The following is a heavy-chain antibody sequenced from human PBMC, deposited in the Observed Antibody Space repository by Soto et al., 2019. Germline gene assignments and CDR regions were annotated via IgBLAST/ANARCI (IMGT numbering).Heavy chain of an antibody. CDR1: GFTFSNYA. Sequence: PGGSLRLSCAASGFTFSNYAMSWVRQAPGKGLEWVSSVSADGASTYYADSVKGRFTISRDNSKNTLYLQMNSLRAEDTALYYCATRNNYGFLEYWGQGTLVTVSS. D-gene: IGHD4-17*01. V-gene: IGHV3-23*01. CDR2: VSADGAST. CDR3: ATRNNYGFLEY. J-gene: IGHJ4*02.